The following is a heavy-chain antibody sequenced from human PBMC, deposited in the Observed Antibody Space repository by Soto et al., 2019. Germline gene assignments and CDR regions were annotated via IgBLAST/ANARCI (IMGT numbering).Heavy chain of an antibody. CDR1: GFPFSRYW. D-gene: IGHD3-16*01. CDR3: ARDGAGYDY. Sequence: VQLVESGGGLAQPGGSLTLSCADSGFPFSRYWMGWLRQAPGKGLEWVANIKEDGSDKYYVDSVEGRFTISKDNAKNSLYLQMNSLRVDDTAVYYCARDGAGYDYWGQGTLVTVSS. V-gene: IGHV3-7*03. J-gene: IGHJ4*02. CDR2: IKEDGSDK.